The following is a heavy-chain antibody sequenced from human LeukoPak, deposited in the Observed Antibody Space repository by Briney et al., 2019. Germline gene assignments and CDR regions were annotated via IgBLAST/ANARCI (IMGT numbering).Heavy chain of an antibody. D-gene: IGHD4-17*01. V-gene: IGHV3-23*01. Sequence: GGSLRLSCAASGFTFSSYGMSWVRQAPGKGLEWVSDTSGSGGKTYYADSVKGRFTISRDNSKNTLYLQMNSLRAEDTAVYYCAKDHGDYAFDYWGQGTLVTVSS. J-gene: IGHJ4*02. CDR3: AKDHGDYAFDY. CDR1: GFTFSSYG. CDR2: TSGSGGKT.